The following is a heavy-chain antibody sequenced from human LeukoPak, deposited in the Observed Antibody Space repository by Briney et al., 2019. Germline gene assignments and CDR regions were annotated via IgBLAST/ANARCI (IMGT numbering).Heavy chain of an antibody. CDR3: ARAGEWSGYSLLYYYYYMDV. CDR2: IYYSGST. D-gene: IGHD3-3*01. Sequence: PSETLSLTCTVSGGSISSGSYYWSWIRQPPGKGLEWIGYIYYSGSTNYNPSLKSRVTISVDTSKNQFSLKLSSVTAADTAVYYCARAGEWSGYSLLYYYYYMDVWDKGTTVTVSS. CDR1: GGSISSGSYY. J-gene: IGHJ6*03. V-gene: IGHV4-61*01.